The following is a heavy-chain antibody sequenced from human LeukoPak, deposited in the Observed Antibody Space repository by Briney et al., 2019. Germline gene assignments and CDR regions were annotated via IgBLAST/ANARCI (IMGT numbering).Heavy chain of an antibody. V-gene: IGHV3-23*01. D-gene: IGHD3-16*01. CDR1: GFTFSSYA. CDR3: AKLGGHPLHNYYVGV. J-gene: IGHJ6*03. CDR2: ILDSGYST. Sequence: GGSLRLSCAASGFTFSSYAMSWVRQAPGKGLEWVSGILDSGYSTYYANSVKGRFTISRDNSNNTLYLQMNSLRAEDKDVYYCAKLGGHPLHNYYVGVWGKGTTVAVSS.